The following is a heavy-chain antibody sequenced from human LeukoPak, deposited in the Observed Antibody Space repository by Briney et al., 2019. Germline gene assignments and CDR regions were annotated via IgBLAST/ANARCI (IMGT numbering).Heavy chain of an antibody. CDR2: INHSGST. D-gene: IGHD6-19*01. Sequence: SETLSLTCAVYGGSFSGYYWSWIRQPPGKGLEWIGEINHSGSTNYNPSLKSRVTISVDTSKNQFSLKLSSVTAADTAVYYCARAQKQWLPTPWFDPWGQGTLVTVSS. CDR1: GGSFSGYY. V-gene: IGHV4-34*01. J-gene: IGHJ5*02. CDR3: ARAQKQWLPTPWFDP.